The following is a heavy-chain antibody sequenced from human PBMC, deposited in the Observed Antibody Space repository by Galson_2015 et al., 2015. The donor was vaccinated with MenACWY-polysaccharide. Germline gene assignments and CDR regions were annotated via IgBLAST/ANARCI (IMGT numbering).Heavy chain of an antibody. Sequence: CAISGDSVSSDSAAWNWIRESPSRDLEWLGGTYYRSKWNNDYAVSVKGRITITPDTSNNQVSLQLLSVTPEDTGIYFCAREPKQLPSPYSYYFLMDVWGKGTAVIVSS. V-gene: IGHV6-1*01. CDR1: GDSVSSDSAA. J-gene: IGHJ6*03. CDR2: TYYRSKWNN. CDR3: AREPKQLPSPYSYYFLMDV. D-gene: IGHD1-26*01.